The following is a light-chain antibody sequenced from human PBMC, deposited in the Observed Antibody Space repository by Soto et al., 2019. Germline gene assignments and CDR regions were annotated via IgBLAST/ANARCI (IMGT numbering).Light chain of an antibody. CDR2: GAP. V-gene: IGKV3-15*01. CDR1: QSVSSN. J-gene: IGKJ1*01. CDR3: QQYNNWPPWT. Sequence: EIVMTQSPATLSVSPGERATLSCRASQSVSSNLAWYQQKPGQAPRLLIYGAPTRATGIPARFSGSGSGTAFTLTISSLQSDDFAVYSCQQYNNWPPWTFGQGTKVDIK.